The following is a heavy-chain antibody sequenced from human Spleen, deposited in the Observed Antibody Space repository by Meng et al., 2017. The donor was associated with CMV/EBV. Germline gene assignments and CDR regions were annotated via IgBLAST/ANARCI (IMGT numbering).Heavy chain of an antibody. J-gene: IGHJ5*02. V-gene: IGHV3-20*04. CDR2: INWNGGST. CDR1: GFTFDDYG. Sequence: GESLKISCAASGFTFDDYGMSWVRQAPGKGLEWVSGINWNGGSTGYADSVKGRFTISRDNAKNSLYLQMNSLRAEDTALYYCARDRAAAGYNWFDPWGQGTLVTVSS. CDR3: ARDRAAAGYNWFDP. D-gene: IGHD6-13*01.